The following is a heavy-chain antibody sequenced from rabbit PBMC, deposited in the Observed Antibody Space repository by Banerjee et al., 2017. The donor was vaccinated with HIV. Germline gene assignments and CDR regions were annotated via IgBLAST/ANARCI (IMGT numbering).Heavy chain of an antibody. Sequence: QEQLEESGGDLVKPEGSLTLTCTASGFSFSNKYVMCWVRQAPGKGLEWIACINTSTGNNVYAIWAKGRFTISKTSSTTVTLQMTSLTAADTATYFCAKWGSGWEFGLWGPGTLVTVS. D-gene: IGHD4-1*01. V-gene: IGHV1S45*01. CDR1: GFSFSNKYV. J-gene: IGHJ4*01. CDR2: INTSTGNN. CDR3: AKWGSGWEFGL.